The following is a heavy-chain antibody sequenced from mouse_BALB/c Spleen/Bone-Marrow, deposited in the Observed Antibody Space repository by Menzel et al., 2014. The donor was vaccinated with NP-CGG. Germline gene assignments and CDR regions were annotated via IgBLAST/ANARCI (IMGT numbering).Heavy chain of an antibody. Sequence: VMLVESGPELVKPGASVTISCKASGYNFTSYYIHWVKQRPGQGLEWIGRIYPGNVNTKYNEKFKGKATLTADKSSTTAYMQLSSLTSEDSAVYFCARSGGAAMDYWGQGTSVTVSS. D-gene: IGHD3-1*01. J-gene: IGHJ4*01. CDR3: ARSGGAAMDY. CDR1: GYNFTSYY. V-gene: IGHV1S56*01. CDR2: IYPGNVNT.